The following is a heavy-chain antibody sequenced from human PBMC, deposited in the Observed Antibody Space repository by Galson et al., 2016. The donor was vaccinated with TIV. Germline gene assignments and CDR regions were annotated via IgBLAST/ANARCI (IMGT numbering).Heavy chain of an antibody. CDR1: GFMFGDYG. CDR2: IRNELYGGTT. V-gene: IGHV3-49*04. J-gene: IGHJ4*02. Sequence: SLRLSCAGSGFMFGDYGVSWVRQAPGKGLEWIGFIRNELYGGTTEYAATVQGRFTISRDDSKSIAYLQMDRLKTEDTDVYYCSRTYVMYVIIISKYFDYWGQGTLLTVSS. CDR3: SRTYVMYVIIISKYFDY. D-gene: IGHD3/OR15-3a*01.